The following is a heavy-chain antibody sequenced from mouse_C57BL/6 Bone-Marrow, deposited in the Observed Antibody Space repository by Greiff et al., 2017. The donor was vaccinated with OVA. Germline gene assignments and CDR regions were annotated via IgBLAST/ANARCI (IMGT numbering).Heavy chain of an antibody. V-gene: IGHV1-55*01. Sequence: VQLQQPGAELVKPGASVKMSCKASGYTFTSYWITWVKQRPGQGLEWIGDIYPGSGSTNYNEKFKSKATLTVDTSSSTAYMQLSSLTSEDSAVYYCARGIYYGNYGYYADWGKGTLVTVSA. CDR3: ARGIYYGNYGYYAD. CDR2: IYPGSGST. J-gene: IGHJ3*01. D-gene: IGHD2-1*01. CDR1: GYTFTSYW.